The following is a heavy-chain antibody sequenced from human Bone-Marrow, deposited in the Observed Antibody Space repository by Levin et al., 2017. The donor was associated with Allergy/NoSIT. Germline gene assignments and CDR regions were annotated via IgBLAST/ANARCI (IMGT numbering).Heavy chain of an antibody. CDR1: GFPFTSRA. CDR2: IWFDGKNK. D-gene: IGHD3-10*01. V-gene: IGHV3-33*01. J-gene: IGHJ4*02. Sequence: LSLTCAASGFPFTSRAMHWVRPAPGKGLEWVAVIWFDGKNKYLADSVRGRFTISRDNSKSTLYLNMDSLRAEDTAVYYCARESLSEELLDHWGQGTPVTVSS. CDR3: ARESLSEELLDH.